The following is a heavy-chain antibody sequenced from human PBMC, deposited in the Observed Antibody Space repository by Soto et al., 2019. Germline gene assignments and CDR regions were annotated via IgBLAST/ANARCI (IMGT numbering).Heavy chain of an antibody. CDR1: KFTFRTYV. CDR3: AREMIPMIMGGMSAMDV. V-gene: IGHV3-30*04. Sequence: VQLGESGGGVVQPERSQRLSCAASKFTFRTYVMHWVRQAPGKGLEWVALISFDGSNKYYADSVKGRFTISRDNSKNTMYLQMNSLRPEDTAVYYCAREMIPMIMGGMSAMDVWGQGTTVTVSS. D-gene: IGHD3-22*01. J-gene: IGHJ6*02. CDR2: ISFDGSNK.